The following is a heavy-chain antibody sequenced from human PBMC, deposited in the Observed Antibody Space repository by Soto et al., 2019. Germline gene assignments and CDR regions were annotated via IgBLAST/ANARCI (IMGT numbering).Heavy chain of an antibody. Sequence: QVQLVQSGAEVKKPGASVKVSCKASGYTFTSYYMHWVRQAPGQGLEWMGTINPSGGSTIYAQKFQGRVTMTRDTSTSTVYMELSSLRSEDTAMYYCGRLGGITPKYWGRGTLVTVSS. CDR3: GRLGGITPKY. CDR1: GYTFTSYY. J-gene: IGHJ4*01. V-gene: IGHV1-46*03. D-gene: IGHD3-10*01. CDR2: INPSGGST.